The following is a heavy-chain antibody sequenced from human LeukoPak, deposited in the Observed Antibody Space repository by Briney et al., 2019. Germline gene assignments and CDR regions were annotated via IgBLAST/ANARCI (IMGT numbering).Heavy chain of an antibody. CDR2: ISSSSSSI. D-gene: IGHD5-18*01. CDR1: GFPFSTHS. CDR3: ARASGDIVETATMGSY. Sequence: TGGSLRLSCAASGFPFSTHSLNWVRQAPGKGLEWVSSISSSSSSIYYADSVKGRFTISRDNAKNSLYLQMNSLRAEDTAVYYCARASGDIVETATMGSYWGQGTLVTVSS. J-gene: IGHJ4*02. V-gene: IGHV3-21*01.